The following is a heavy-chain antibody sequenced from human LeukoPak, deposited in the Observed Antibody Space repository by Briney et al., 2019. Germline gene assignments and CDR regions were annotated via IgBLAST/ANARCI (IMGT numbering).Heavy chain of an antibody. CDR3: AKGSGYSDY. CDR1: GFTFSSYG. J-gene: IGHJ4*02. Sequence: GRSLRLSCAASGFTFSSYGMHWVRQAPGKGLEWVAVISYDGSNKYYADSVKGRFTISRDNSKNTLYLQMNSLRAEDTAVYYCAKGSGYSDYWGQGTLVTVSS. D-gene: IGHD3-22*01. CDR2: ISYDGSNK. V-gene: IGHV3-30*18.